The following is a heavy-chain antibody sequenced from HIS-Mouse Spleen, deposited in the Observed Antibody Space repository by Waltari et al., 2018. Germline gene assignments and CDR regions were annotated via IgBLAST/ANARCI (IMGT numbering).Heavy chain of an antibody. CDR1: GFTLSSYW. CDR3: ARGSSTSCFDY. V-gene: IGHV3-7*01. D-gene: IGHD2-2*01. J-gene: IGHJ4*02. Sequence: EVQLVESGGGLVQPGGSLSRSCAASGFTLSSYWMTWVRQAPGKGLEWVANIKQDGSGKYYVDSVKGRFTISRDNAKNSLYLQMNSLRAEDTAVYYCARGSSTSCFDYWGQGTLVTVSS. CDR2: IKQDGSGK.